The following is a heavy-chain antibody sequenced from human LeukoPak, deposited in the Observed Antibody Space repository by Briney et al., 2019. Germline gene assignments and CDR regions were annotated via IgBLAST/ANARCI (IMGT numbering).Heavy chain of an antibody. CDR2: SNTDGSST. CDR1: GFTFSGYR. Sequence: VGSLRLSCAASGFTFSGYRTHWVRPAPGKGRVWSSHSNTDGSSTTYADSVKGRFTTSRDNAKNTLYLQMNSLRAEDTAVYYCARGRSSSSWYYFDYWGQGTLVTVSS. J-gene: IGHJ4*02. CDR3: ARGRSSSSWYYFDY. D-gene: IGHD6-13*01. V-gene: IGHV3-74*01.